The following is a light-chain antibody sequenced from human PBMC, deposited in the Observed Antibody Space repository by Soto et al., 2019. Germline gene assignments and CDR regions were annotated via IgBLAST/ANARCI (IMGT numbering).Light chain of an antibody. CDR2: DAS. Sequence: VLTQSPATLSLSPGERATLSCRASQSVSSYLAWYQQKPGQAPRLLIYDASNRATGIPARFSGSGSGTDFTLTISSLQPEDFAVYYCQQYNNWPRTFGQGTKVDIK. CDR1: QSVSSY. CDR3: QQYNNWPRT. J-gene: IGKJ1*01. V-gene: IGKV3-11*01.